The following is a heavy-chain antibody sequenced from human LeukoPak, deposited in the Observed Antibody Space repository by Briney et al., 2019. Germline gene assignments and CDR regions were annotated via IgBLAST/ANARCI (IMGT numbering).Heavy chain of an antibody. V-gene: IGHV3-73*01. CDR2: IRSKANSYAT. J-gene: IGHJ6*02. CDR1: GFTFSGSA. D-gene: IGHD4-11*01. CDR3: TTVRGYYYYGIYV. Sequence: GGSLKLSCAASGFTFSGSAMHWVRQASGKGLEWVGRIRSKANSYATAYAASVKGRFTITRDDSNNSAYLQRNSLKTEYTTVYYCTTVRGYYYYGIYVWGQGTTVTVSS.